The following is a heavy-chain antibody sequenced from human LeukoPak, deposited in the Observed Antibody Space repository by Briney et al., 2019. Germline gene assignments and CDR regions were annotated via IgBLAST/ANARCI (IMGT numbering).Heavy chain of an antibody. CDR1: GGSFSGYY. Sequence: SETLSLTCAVYGGSFSGYYWSWIRQHPGKGLEWIGEINHSGSTNYNPSLKSRVTISVDTSKNQFSLKLSSVTAADTAVYYCARGLLRTYSSSWYSLGGWFDPWGQGTLVTVSS. D-gene: IGHD6-13*01. CDR2: INHSGST. J-gene: IGHJ5*02. V-gene: IGHV4-34*01. CDR3: ARGLLRTYSSSWYSLGGWFDP.